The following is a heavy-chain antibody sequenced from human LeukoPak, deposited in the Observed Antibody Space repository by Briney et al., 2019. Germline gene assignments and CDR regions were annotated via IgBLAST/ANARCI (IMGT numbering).Heavy chain of an antibody. CDR1: GYTFSIYG. CDR3: ARDRDRYCSSTTCAVNYYYGMDV. D-gene: IGHD2-2*01. J-gene: IGHJ6*02. CDR2: VSGYNGNT. Sequence: ASVTVSCKASGYTFSIYGISWVRQAPGQGLEWMGWVSGYNGNTNYAQKLQGRVTMTIDTSTTTAYMELRSLRSDDTAVYYCARDRDRYCSSTTCAVNYYYGMDVWGQGTTVTVSS. V-gene: IGHV1-18*01.